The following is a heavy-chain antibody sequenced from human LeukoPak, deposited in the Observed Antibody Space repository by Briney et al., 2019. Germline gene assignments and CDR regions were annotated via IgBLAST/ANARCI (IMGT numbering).Heavy chain of an antibody. CDR1: GVSISSGGYS. D-gene: IGHD6-13*01. CDR3: AREAAAAGPRGMDV. V-gene: IGHV4-30-2*01. CDR2: IYHSGST. J-gene: IGHJ6*02. Sequence: SQTLSLTCAVSGVSISSGGYSWSWIRQPPGKGLEWIGYIYHSGSTYYNPSLKSRVTISVDRSKNQFSLKLSSVTAADTAVYYCAREAAAAGPRGMDVWGQGTTVTVSS.